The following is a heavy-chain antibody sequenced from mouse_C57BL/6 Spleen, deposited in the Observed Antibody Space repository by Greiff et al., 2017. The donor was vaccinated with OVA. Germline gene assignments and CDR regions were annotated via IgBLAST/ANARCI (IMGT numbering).Heavy chain of an antibody. CDR2: ISDGGSYT. Sequence: DVHLVESGGGLVKPGGSLKLSCAASGFTFSSYAMSWVRQTPEKRLEWVATISDGGSYTYYPDNVKGRFTISRDNAKNNLYLQMSHLKSEDTAMYYCARWYLDYWGQGTTLTVSS. V-gene: IGHV5-4*01. CDR3: ARWYLDY. CDR1: GFTFSSYA. J-gene: IGHJ2*01.